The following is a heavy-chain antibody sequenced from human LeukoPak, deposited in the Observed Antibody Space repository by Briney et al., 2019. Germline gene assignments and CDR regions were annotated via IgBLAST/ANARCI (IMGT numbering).Heavy chain of an antibody. J-gene: IGHJ6*03. D-gene: IGHD2-2*01. Sequence: ASVKVSCKASGYTFTSYDINWVRQATGQGLEWMGWMNPNSGNTGYAQKFQGRVTMTRNTSISTAYMELSSLRSEDTAVYYCARGLGVVPAAISYYYYMDVWGKGTTVTISS. CDR3: ARGLGVVPAAISYYYYMDV. CDR2: MNPNSGNT. CDR1: GYTFTSYD. V-gene: IGHV1-8*01.